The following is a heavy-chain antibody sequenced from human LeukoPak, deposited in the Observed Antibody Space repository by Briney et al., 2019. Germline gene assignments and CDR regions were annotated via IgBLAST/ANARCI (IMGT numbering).Heavy chain of an antibody. CDR1: GFTFSSYG. CDR2: ISYDGSNK. CDR3: GSGFYFDY. J-gene: IGHJ4*02. D-gene: IGHD5-12*01. Sequence: GRSLRLSCAASGFTFSSYGMHWVREAPGKGLECVAVISYDGSNKYYADSVKGRFTISRDNSKNTLYLQMNSLRAEDTVVYYCGSGFYFDYWGQGTLVTVSS. V-gene: IGHV3-30*03.